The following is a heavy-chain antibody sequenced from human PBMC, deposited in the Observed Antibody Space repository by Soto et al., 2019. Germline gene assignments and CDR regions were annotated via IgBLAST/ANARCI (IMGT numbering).Heavy chain of an antibody. CDR1: GYTFSSYA. J-gene: IGHJ6*02. V-gene: IGHV3-30*18. Sequence: QVQLVESGGGVVQPGRSLRLSCVASGYTFSSYAVHWVRQAPGKGLEWVAVISFDENSKSYADFGKGRFTVSRDDSKNTLYLKMNSMKIEDTDVYYCANDTSCPNGEIYYGLYSCGQGTTVTVSS. CDR2: ISFDENSK. D-gene: IGHD4-17*01. CDR3: ANDTSCPNGEIYYGLYS.